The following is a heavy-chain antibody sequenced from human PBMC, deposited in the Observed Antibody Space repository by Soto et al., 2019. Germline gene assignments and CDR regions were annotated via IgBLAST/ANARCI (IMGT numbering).Heavy chain of an antibody. J-gene: IGHJ4*02. CDR2: LIPIFGTA. D-gene: IGHD5-18*01. Sequence: QVQLVQSGAEVKKPGSSVKVSCKASGGTFSSYAISWVRQAPGQGLEWMGGLIPIFGTANYEQKFQGRVTDTADESTSTAYMELSSLRSEDTAVYYCAILGPGYSYALGLDYWGQGALVTVSS. CDR1: GGTFSSYA. CDR3: AILGPGYSYALGLDY. V-gene: IGHV1-69*01.